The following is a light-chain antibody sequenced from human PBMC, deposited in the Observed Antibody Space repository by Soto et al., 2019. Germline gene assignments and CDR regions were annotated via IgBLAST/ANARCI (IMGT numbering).Light chain of an antibody. J-gene: IGKJ2*03. CDR3: QQSYSTPQS. Sequence: DIQMTQSPSSLSASVGDRVTITCRASQNISIYLKWYQQKVGKAPNLLIYTTSTLQSGVESRISGSGSETDFTLTISSLQPEDFATYYCQQSYSTPQSFGQGTKVEIK. V-gene: IGKV1-39*01. CDR1: QNISIY. CDR2: TTS.